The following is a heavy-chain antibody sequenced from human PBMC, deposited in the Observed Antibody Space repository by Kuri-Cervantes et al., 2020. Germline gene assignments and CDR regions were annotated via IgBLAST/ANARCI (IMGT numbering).Heavy chain of an antibody. V-gene: IGHV4-61*01. Sequence: SETLFLTCTVSGGSVSSGSYYWSWIRQPPGKGLEWIGYIYYSGSTNYNPSLKSRVTISVDTSKNQFSLKLSSVTAADTAVYYCARGGAKLLWFRELSVGFDPWGQGTLVTVSS. CDR2: IYYSGST. D-gene: IGHD3-10*01. CDR3: ARGGAKLLWFRELSVGFDP. CDR1: GGSVSSGSYY. J-gene: IGHJ5*02.